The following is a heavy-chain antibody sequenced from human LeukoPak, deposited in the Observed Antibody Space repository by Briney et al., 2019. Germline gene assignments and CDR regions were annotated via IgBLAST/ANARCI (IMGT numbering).Heavy chain of an antibody. V-gene: IGHV3-7*01. CDR2: IKQDGSEK. J-gene: IGHJ5*02. CDR1: GFTFSSYW. Sequence: GGSLRLSCAASGFTFSSYWMSWVRQAPGKGLEWVANIKQDGSEKYYVDSVKGRFTISRDNAKNSLYLQMNSLRAEDTAVYYCARGGYSSSWPNLTGFDPWGQGTLVTVSS. CDR3: ARGGYSSSWPNLTGFDP. D-gene: IGHD6-13*01.